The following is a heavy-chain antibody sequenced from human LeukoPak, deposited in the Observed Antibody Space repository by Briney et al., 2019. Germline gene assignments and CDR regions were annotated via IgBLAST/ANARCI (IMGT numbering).Heavy chain of an antibody. J-gene: IGHJ4*02. CDR1: GYTFTGYY. Sequence: ASVKVSCKASGYTFTGYYVHWLRQAPGQGLERVAWINPNSGATNYAPKFQGRVTLTRDTSITTAYMEVSRLRSDDTAVYYCARDFGRYSGYDFDFWGQGTLVTVSS. CDR2: INPNSGAT. V-gene: IGHV1-2*02. D-gene: IGHD5-12*01. CDR3: ARDFGRYSGYDFDF.